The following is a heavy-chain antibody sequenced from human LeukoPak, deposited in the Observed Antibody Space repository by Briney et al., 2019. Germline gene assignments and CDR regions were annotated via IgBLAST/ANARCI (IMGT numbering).Heavy chain of an antibody. V-gene: IGHV3-23*01. J-gene: IGHJ6*02. CDR1: GFTFSSYA. Sequence: GGSLRLSCAASGFTFSSYAMSWVRQAPGKGLEWVSAIGGSGGSTYYADSVKGRFTISRDNAKNTVYLQMNSLRTGDTAVYYCARGLPNYYGMDVWGQGTTVTVSS. CDR2: IGGSGGST. CDR3: ARGLPNYYGMDV.